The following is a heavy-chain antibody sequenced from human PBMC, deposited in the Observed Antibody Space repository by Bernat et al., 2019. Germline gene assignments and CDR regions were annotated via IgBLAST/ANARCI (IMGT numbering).Heavy chain of an antibody. CDR2: ISGSGTRT. J-gene: IGHJ3*01. V-gene: IGHV3-23*04. Sequence: EVQLVESGGGLVQPGGSLRLSCAASGFTFSNFGMSWVRQAPAKGLEWVSAISGSGTRTYYADSVKGRFTISRDNSKNTLYLQLNTLRAEDTAIYYCAKVYYDILTGYRVDVFDVWGQGTMVTVSS. CDR1: GFTFSNFG. D-gene: IGHD3-9*01. CDR3: AKVYYDILTGYRVDVFDV.